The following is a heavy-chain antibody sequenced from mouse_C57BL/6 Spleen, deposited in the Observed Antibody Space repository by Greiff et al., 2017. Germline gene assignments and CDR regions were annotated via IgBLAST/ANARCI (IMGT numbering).Heavy chain of an antibody. CDR2: IYPRSGNT. Sequence: VQRVESGAELARPGASVKLSCKASGYTFTSDGISWVKQRTGQGLEWIGEIYPRSGNTYYNEKFKGKATLTADNSSSTAYMELRSLTSEDSAVYFCTRPLYYGNLSYAMDYWGQGPSVTVSS. CDR1: GYTFTSDG. J-gene: IGHJ4*01. V-gene: IGHV1-81*01. CDR3: TRPLYYGNLSYAMDY. D-gene: IGHD2-1*01.